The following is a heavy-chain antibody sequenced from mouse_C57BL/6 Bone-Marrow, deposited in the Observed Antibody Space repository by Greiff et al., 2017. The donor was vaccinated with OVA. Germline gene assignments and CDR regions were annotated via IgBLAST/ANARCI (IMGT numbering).Heavy chain of an antibody. D-gene: IGHD1-1*01. Sequence: VQLKESGGGLVKPGGSLKLSCAASGFTFSSYTMSWVRQTPEKRLEWVATISGGGGNTYYPDSVKGRFTISRDNAKNTLYLQMSSLRSEDTALYYCARSIYYYGSSFFDYWGQGTTLTVSS. J-gene: IGHJ2*01. CDR3: ARSIYYYGSSFFDY. CDR2: ISGGGGNT. V-gene: IGHV5-9*01. CDR1: GFTFSSYT.